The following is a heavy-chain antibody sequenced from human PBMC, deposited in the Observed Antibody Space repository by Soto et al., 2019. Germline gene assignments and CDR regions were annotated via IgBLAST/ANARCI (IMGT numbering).Heavy chain of an antibody. D-gene: IGHD3-22*01. CDR1: GFTVSNNF. CDR2: ISGSGGSS. CDR3: AKGGSYYYDSSGYYAN. V-gene: IGHV3-23*01. Sequence: AGGSLRLSCAVSGFTVSNNFMNWVRQAPGKGLEWVSAISGSGGSSYYADSVKGRFTISRDNSKNTLFLQMNSLRAEDTAIYYCAKGGSYYYDSSGYYANWGQGTLVTVSS. J-gene: IGHJ4*02.